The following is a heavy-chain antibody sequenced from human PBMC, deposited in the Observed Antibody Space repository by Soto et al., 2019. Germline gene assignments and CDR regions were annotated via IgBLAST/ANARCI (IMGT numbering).Heavy chain of an antibody. V-gene: IGHV3-72*01. CDR3: VRRENTALYWAY. Sequence: GGSLRLSCAASGFTFSDHFMDWVRQVPGKGLEWVGRIRDRANGYTTEYAASVKGRFSISRDDSENSLYLQMNSLRIEDTAVYYCVRRENTALYWAYWGQGTLVTVSS. CDR2: IRDRANGYTT. J-gene: IGHJ4*02. CDR1: GFTFSDHF. D-gene: IGHD2-21*02.